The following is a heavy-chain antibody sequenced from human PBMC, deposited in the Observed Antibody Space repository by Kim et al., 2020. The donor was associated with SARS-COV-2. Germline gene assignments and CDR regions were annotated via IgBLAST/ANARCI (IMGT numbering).Heavy chain of an antibody. CDR3: TTDPGSGSGFGPGY. Sequence: GGSLRLSCAGSGFTFNTAWMSWVRQAPGKGLEWVGRILSRDKGGTTAYDAPVKGRFTISRDASKNTVYLQMNSLEAVDTAVYYCTTDPGSGSGFGPGYWGQGTLVTVSS. CDR2: ILSRDKGGTT. D-gene: IGHD3-22*01. V-gene: IGHV3-15*01. J-gene: IGHJ4*02. CDR1: GFTFNTAW.